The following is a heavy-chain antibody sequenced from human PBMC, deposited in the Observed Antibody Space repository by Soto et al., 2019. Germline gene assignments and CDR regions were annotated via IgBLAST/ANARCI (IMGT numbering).Heavy chain of an antibody. CDR1: GGTFSSYA. CDR3: ARPRAYGDYVGWFDP. V-gene: IGHV1-69*13. J-gene: IGHJ5*02. CDR2: IIPIFGTA. Sequence: SVKVSCKASGGTFSSYAISWVRQAPGQGLEWMGGIIPIFGTANYAQKFQGRVTITADESTSTAYMELSSLRSEDTAVYYCARPRAYGDYVGWFDPWGQGTLVTVSS. D-gene: IGHD4-17*01.